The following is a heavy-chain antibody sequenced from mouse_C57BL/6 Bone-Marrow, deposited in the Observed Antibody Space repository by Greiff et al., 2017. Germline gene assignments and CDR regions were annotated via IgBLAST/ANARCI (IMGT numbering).Heavy chain of an antibody. J-gene: IGHJ1*03. V-gene: IGHV1-76*01. CDR1: GYTFTDYY. Sequence: QVQLQQSGAELVRPGASVKLSCKASGYTFTDYYINWVKQRPGQGLEWIARIYPGSGNTYYNEKFKGKATLTAEKSSSTAYMQLRSLTSEDSAVYFCASEGGYWYFDVWGTGTTVTVSS. CDR3: ASEGGYWYFDV. CDR2: IYPGSGNT.